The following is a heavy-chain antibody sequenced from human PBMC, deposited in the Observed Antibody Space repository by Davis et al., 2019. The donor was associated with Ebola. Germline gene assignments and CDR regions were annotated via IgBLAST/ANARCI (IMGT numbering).Heavy chain of an antibody. Sequence: GGSLRLSCAASGFTFSSYGMHWVRQAPGKGLEWVAVIWYDGSNKYYADSVKGRFTISRDNSKNTLYLQMNSLRAEDTAVYYCAKDRQWLVGYGMDVWGQGTTVTVSS. CDR3: AKDRQWLVGYGMDV. J-gene: IGHJ6*02. CDR2: IWYDGSNK. CDR1: GFTFSSYG. D-gene: IGHD6-19*01. V-gene: IGHV3-33*06.